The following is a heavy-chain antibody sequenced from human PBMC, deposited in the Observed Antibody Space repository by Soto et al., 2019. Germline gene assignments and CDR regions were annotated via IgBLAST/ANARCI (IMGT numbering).Heavy chain of an antibody. CDR2: IFHNGTV. CDR1: NGSISSDNW. J-gene: IGHJ4*02. D-gene: IGHD6-19*01. Sequence: QVQLQESGPGLVKPSGALSLTCAVSNGSISSDNWWSWVRQPPWKGLGRIGEIFHNGTVNYNPSLKSRITISVDKSKIQFSLEMNSVTAADTAVYYCARGGGWLFDHWGQGTLVTVSS. V-gene: IGHV4-4*02. CDR3: ARGGGWLFDH.